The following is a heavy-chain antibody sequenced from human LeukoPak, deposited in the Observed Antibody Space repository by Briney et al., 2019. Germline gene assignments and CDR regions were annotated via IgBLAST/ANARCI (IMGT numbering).Heavy chain of an antibody. CDR3: ARVGRPVGDAFDI. J-gene: IGHJ3*02. D-gene: IGHD1-14*01. Sequence: ASVKVSCKASGGTFSSYTISWVRQAPGQGREWMGRIIPIFGTPNYAQKFQGRVTIATDESTSTAYMELSSLRSDDTAVYYCARVGRPVGDAFDIWGQGTMVTVSS. V-gene: IGHV1-69*05. CDR1: GGTFSSYT. CDR2: IIPIFGTP.